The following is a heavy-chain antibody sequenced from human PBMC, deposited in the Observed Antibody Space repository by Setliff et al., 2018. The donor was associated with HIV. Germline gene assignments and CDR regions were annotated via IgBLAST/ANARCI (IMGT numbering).Heavy chain of an antibody. CDR3: ARHAGSRGYYPRPFDY. Sequence: SQTLSLTCTVSGGSISSSGYYWGWIRQPPGKGLEWIGSIFYSGSTYYNPSLKSRVTISVDTSKSLFSLKLGSVTAADTAVYYCARHAGSRGYYPRPFDYWGQGTLVTVSS. CDR1: GGSISSSGYY. D-gene: IGHD3-22*01. J-gene: IGHJ4*02. CDR2: IFYSGST. V-gene: IGHV4-39*01.